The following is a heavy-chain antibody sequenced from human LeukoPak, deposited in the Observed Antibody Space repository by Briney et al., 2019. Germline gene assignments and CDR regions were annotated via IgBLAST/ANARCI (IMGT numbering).Heavy chain of an antibody. J-gene: IGHJ6*03. V-gene: IGHV5-51*01. CDR2: IYPGDSDT. CDR3: AGLSHNWNYYMDV. D-gene: IGHD1-20*01. Sequence: GESLKISCKGSGYSFTSYWIGWVRQMPGKGLEWMGIIYPGDSDTRYSPSFQGQVTISADKSISTAYLQWSSLKASDTAMYYCAGLSHNWNYYMDVWGKGTTVTVSS. CDR1: GYSFTSYW.